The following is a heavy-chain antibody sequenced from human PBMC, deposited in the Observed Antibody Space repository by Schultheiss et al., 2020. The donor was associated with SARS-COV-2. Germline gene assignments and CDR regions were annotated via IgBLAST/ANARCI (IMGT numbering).Heavy chain of an antibody. D-gene: IGHD1-1*01. CDR1: GFTFGDYA. J-gene: IGHJ4*02. V-gene: IGHV3-49*03. CDR2: IRSIAYGATT. Sequence: GGSLRLSCITSGFTFGDYAMSWFRQAPGKGLEWVGCIRSIAYGATTEYAASVKGRFTISRDDSKSIAFLHMNSLKTEDTAVYYCTRDPNDLAYFSPSLQEGYYFDYWGQGTLVTVSS. CDR3: TRDPNDLAYFSPSLQEGYYFDY.